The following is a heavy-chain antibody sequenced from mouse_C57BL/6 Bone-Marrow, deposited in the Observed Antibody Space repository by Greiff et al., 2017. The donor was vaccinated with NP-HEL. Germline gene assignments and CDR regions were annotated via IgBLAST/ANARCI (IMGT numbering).Heavy chain of an antibody. CDR3: TRHYDGAY. V-gene: IGHV1-15*01. CDR1: GYTFTDYE. CDR2: IDPETGGT. Sequence: VQLQQSGAELVRPGASVTLSCKASGYTFTDYEMHWVKQTPVHGLEWIGAIDPETGGTAYNQKFKGKAILTADKSSSTAYMELRSLTSEDSAVDYCTRHYDGAYWGQGTLVTVSA. D-gene: IGHD1-2*01. J-gene: IGHJ3*01.